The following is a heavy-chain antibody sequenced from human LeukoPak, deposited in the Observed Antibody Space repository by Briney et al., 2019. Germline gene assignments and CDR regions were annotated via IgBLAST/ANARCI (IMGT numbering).Heavy chain of an antibody. CDR3: ARNSYGSGSHDH. Sequence: GGSLRLSCAASGFTFSTYWMTWVRQAPGKGREWVANINQDGHAQYYVQSVRGRFTISRDNAKSSLYLQMNSLSVEDTGVYYCARNSYGSGSHDHWGQGTLVTVSS. CDR2: INQDGHAQ. V-gene: IGHV3-7*01. J-gene: IGHJ5*02. CDR1: GFTFSTYW. D-gene: IGHD3-10*01.